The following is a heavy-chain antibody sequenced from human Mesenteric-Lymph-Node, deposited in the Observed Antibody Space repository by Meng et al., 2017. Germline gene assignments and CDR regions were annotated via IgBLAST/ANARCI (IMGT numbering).Heavy chain of an antibody. J-gene: IGHJ4*02. V-gene: IGHV1-69*04. D-gene: IGHD6-19*01. CDR1: GGTFSSYT. CDR2: IIPILGIA. CDR3: ARDQGAYSSGWRPLDY. Sequence: SVKVSCKASGGTFSSYTISWVRQAPGQGLEWMGRIIPILGIANYAQKFQGRVAITADKSTSTAYMELSSLRSEDTAVYYCARDQGAYSSGWRPLDYWGQGTLVTVSS.